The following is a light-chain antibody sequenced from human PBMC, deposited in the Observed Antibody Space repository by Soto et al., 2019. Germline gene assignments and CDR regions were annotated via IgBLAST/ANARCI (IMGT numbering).Light chain of an antibody. CDR1: QGISNY. CDR2: AAS. J-gene: IGKJ5*01. Sequence: DIQMTQSPSSLPASLGDRVTITCQASQGISNYLAWYQQKPGKAPKLLIYAASTLQSGVPSRFSGSGSGTEFTLTISSLQPDDFATYYCQQYNSYSITFGQGTRLEIK. V-gene: IGKV1-16*01. CDR3: QQYNSYSIT.